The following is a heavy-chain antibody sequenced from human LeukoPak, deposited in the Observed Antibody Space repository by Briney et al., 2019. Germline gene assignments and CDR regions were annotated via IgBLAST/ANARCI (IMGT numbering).Heavy chain of an antibody. J-gene: IGHJ4*02. CDR2: IRQDGNEK. CDR3: ARDGYSGSYYDF. Sequence: GGSLRLSCAVSGFTFRSYRMSWVRQAPGKGLEWVANIRQDGNEKYYVDSVKGRFTISRDNAKNALYLQMSSLRAEDTALYYCARDGYSGSYYDFWGQGTLVTVSS. CDR1: GFTFRSYR. D-gene: IGHD1-26*01. V-gene: IGHV3-7*01.